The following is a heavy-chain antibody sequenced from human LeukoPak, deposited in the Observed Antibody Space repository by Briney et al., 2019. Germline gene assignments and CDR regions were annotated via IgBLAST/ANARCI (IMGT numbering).Heavy chain of an antibody. Sequence: GGSLRLSCAASGFTFSSYGMSWVRQAPGKGLEWVSAISGSGGSTYYADSVKGRFTISRDNSKNTLYLQMNSLRAEDTAVYYCAKDLDSSWLFDYWGQGTLVTVSS. D-gene: IGHD6-13*01. CDR3: AKDLDSSWLFDY. J-gene: IGHJ4*02. CDR1: GFTFSSYG. CDR2: ISGSGGST. V-gene: IGHV3-23*01.